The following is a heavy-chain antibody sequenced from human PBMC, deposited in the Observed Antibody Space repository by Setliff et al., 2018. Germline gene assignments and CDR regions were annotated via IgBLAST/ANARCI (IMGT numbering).Heavy chain of an antibody. D-gene: IGHD3-3*01. CDR3: ARMSRYSEFWSGYAEDYYSSYIDV. J-gene: IGHJ6*03. Sequence: SETLSLTCSVFGDSLTRSSSWWGWIRQPAGKGLEWIGNIYSSGTTKYNPSLKSPVTISVDTSKRQFSLNLLSVTAADTAVYYCARMSRYSEFWSGYAEDYYSSYIDVWGTGATVTVSS. V-gene: IGHV4-61*05. CDR1: GDSLTRSSSW. CDR2: IYSSGTT.